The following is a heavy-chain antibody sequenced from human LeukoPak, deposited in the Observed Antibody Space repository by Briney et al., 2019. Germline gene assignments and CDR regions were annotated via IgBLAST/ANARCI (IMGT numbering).Heavy chain of an antibody. D-gene: IGHD1-26*01. CDR1: GSTVSSNY. CDR3: AREPTSGGYFDY. Sequence: GGSLRLSCAASGSTVSSNYMSWVRQAPGKGLEWVSVIYSGGSTYYADSVKGRFTISRDNSKNTLYLQMNSLRAEDMAVYYCAREPTSGGYFDYWGQGTLVTVSS. J-gene: IGHJ4*02. V-gene: IGHV3-53*01. CDR2: IYSGGST.